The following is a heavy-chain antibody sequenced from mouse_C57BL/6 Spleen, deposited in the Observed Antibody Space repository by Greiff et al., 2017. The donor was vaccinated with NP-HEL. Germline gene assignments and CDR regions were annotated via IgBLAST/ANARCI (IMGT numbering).Heavy chain of an antibody. J-gene: IGHJ2*01. V-gene: IGHV10-3*01. CDR3: VRGGSSGSYFDY. CDR2: IRSKSSNYAT. D-gene: IGHD3-2*02. Sequence: EVQGVESGGGLVQPKGSLKLSCAASGFTFNTYAMHWVRQAPGKGLEWVARIRSKSSNYATYYADSVKDRFTISRDDSQSMLYLQMNNLKTEDTAMYYCVRGGSSGSYFDYWGHGTTLTVSS. CDR1: GFTFNTYA.